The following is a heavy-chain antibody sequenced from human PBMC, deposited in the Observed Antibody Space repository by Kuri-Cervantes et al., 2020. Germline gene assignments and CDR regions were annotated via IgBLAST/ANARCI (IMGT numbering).Heavy chain of an antibody. V-gene: IGHV1-69*06. Sequence: SVKVSCKASGGTFSSYAISWVRQAPGQGLEWMGGIIPIFGTANYAQKFQGRVTITADKSTSTAYMELSSLRSEDTAVYYCARCYGGNSEAYYGMDVWGQGTTVTVSS. J-gene: IGHJ6*02. CDR1: GGTFSSYA. D-gene: IGHD4-23*01. CDR3: ARCYGGNSEAYYGMDV. CDR2: IIPIFGTA.